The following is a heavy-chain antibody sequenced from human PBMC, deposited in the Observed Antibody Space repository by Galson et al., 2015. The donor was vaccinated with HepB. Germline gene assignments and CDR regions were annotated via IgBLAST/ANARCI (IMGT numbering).Heavy chain of an antibody. J-gene: IGHJ6*02. CDR2: ISYDGRNT. CDR3: ARDGPFMDV. Sequence: SLRLSCAASGFSFSSFGMHWVRQAPGKGLEWVAAISYDGRNTYYADSMKGRITVSRDNSKNTVDMQMNNLRTEDTALYYCARDGPFMDVWGQGTTVTVSS. V-gene: IGHV3-30*05. CDR1: GFSFSSFG.